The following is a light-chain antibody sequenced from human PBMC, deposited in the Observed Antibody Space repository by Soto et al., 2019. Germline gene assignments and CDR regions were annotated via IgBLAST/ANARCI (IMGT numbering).Light chain of an antibody. V-gene: IGLV2-14*01. CDR1: ISHVGGYNY. J-gene: IGLJ1*01. CDR2: EVS. Sequence: QSLLTQAASVSGSPGQSSTISCTGTISHVGGYNYVSWYQQHPGTAPKLMIYEVSNRPVGVSNRFSGSKSANTASLTISGLQAGDEADYFCRSYTTSSSYVFGPGTKVTVL. CDR3: RSYTTSSSYV.